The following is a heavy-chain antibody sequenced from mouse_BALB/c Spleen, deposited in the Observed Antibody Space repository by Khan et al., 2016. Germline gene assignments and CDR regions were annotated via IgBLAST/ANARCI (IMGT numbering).Heavy chain of an antibody. CDR2: IRSKSNNYAT. Sequence: EVQLLETGGGLVQPRGSLKLSCAASGFTFNTNAMNWVRQAPEKGLEWVSRIRSKSNNYATYYADSVKDRFTISRDDSQSMLYLQMNNLKTEDTAMYYCVRDTPFAYWGQGTLVTVSA. CDR1: GFTFNTNA. J-gene: IGHJ3*01. V-gene: IGHV10S3*01. CDR3: VRDTPFAY.